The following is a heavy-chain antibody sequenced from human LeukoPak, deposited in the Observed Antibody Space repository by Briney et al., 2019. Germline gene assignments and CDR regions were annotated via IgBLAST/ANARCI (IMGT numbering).Heavy chain of an antibody. CDR3: AKDSYSEGDF. J-gene: IGHJ4*02. CDR2: IKNDGAVK. Sequence: GGSLRLSCAASGFTFSYHWMTWVRQAPGKGLEWVANIKNDGAVKNYVDSVKGRFTISRDNAKNSLYLQMNSLRAEDTAVYYCAKDSYSEGDFWGQGVLVTVSS. D-gene: IGHD5-12*01. V-gene: IGHV3-7*01. CDR1: GFTFSYHW.